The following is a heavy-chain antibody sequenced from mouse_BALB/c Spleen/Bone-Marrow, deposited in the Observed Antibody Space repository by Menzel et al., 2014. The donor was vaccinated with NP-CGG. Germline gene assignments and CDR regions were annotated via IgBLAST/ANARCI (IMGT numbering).Heavy chain of an antibody. CDR3: VRGNYGNYVDYFDF. Sequence: EVQLQESGGGLVQPGGSLKLSCAAPGFTFSNYGMSWVRQTPDKRLELVATINSNGGSTYYPDSVKGRFIISRDTAKNTLYLQMSSLKSEETAMYYCVRGNYGNYVDYFDFWGQGTTLTVSS. CDR2: INSNGGST. D-gene: IGHD2-1*01. V-gene: IGHV5-6-3*01. CDR1: GFTFSNYG. J-gene: IGHJ2*01.